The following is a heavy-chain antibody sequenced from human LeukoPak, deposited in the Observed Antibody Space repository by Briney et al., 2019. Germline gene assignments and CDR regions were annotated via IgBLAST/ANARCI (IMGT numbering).Heavy chain of an antibody. CDR2: ISSSSSTI. CDR1: GFTFRSYS. Sequence: GGSLRLSCAASGFTFRSYSMNWVRQAPGKGLEWVSYISSSSSTIYYADSVKGRFTISRDNAKNSLYLQMNSLRAEDTAVYYCARAEQWLVRFHYYYMDVWGKGTTVTVSS. J-gene: IGHJ6*03. CDR3: ARAEQWLVRFHYYYMDV. D-gene: IGHD6-19*01. V-gene: IGHV3-48*01.